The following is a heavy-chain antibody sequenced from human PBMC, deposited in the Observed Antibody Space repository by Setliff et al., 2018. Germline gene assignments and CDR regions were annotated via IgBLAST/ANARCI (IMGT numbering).Heavy chain of an antibody. J-gene: IGHJ6*03. Sequence: PSETLSLTCTVSGGSISSGDYYWSWIRQPPGKRLEWIGEIIHSGSTNYNPSLKSRVTISMDTSKNQFSLKVSSVTAADTAVYYCAREQWLDPPGYYYMDVWAKGTTVTVSS. CDR2: IIHSGST. V-gene: IGHV4-61*08. CDR3: AREQWLDPPGYYYMDV. D-gene: IGHD6-19*01. CDR1: GGSISSGDYY.